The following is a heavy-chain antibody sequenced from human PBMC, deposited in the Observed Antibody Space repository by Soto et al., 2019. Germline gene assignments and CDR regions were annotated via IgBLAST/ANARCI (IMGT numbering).Heavy chain of an antibody. CDR2: IYGSGST. CDR3: AREGKEISTLGGWNAFDL. J-gene: IGHJ3*01. Sequence: QVQLQESGPGLVKPSQTLSLTCTVSGGSIRGADYFWSWIRQHPGKGLEWIGYIYGSGSTYANPSLKSRVTISMDMTQKRLSLNLTSVTAADTAVYYWAREGKEISTLGGWNAFDLWGQGTKVSVSS. D-gene: IGHD3-10*01. CDR1: GGSIRGADYF. V-gene: IGHV4-31*03.